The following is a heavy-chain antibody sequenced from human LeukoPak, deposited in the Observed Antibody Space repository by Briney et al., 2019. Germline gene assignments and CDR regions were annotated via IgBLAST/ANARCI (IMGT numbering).Heavy chain of an antibody. Sequence: KTSETLSLTCTVSGGSISTSGYYWGWIRQPPGKRLEWIGNIYYSGSTYYNPSLKSRVTISVDTSKNQFSLKLSSVTAADTAVYYCASSVGNKDSSGYYYGVAWGQGTLVTVSS. CDR1: GGSISTSGYY. CDR3: ASSVGNKDSSGYYYGVA. V-gene: IGHV4-39*07. J-gene: IGHJ5*02. CDR2: IYYSGST. D-gene: IGHD3-22*01.